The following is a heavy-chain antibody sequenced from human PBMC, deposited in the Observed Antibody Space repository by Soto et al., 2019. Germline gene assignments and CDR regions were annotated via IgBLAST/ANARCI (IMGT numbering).Heavy chain of an antibody. CDR3: ARAFDIVLTNWFDP. D-gene: IGHD2-8*01. V-gene: IGHV1-8*01. CDR2: MNPNSGNT. Sequence: ASVKVSCKASGYTFTSYDINWVRQATGQGLEWMGWMNPNSGNTGYAQKFQGRVTMTRNTSISTAYMELSSLRSEDTAVYYCARAFDIVLTNWFDPWGQGTLVTVSS. J-gene: IGHJ5*02. CDR1: GYTFTSYD.